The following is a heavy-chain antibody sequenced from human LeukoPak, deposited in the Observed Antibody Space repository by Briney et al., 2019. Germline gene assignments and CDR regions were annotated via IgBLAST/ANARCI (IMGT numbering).Heavy chain of an antibody. CDR3: EMTSRDYRSAHPFAF. D-gene: IGHD6-19*01. V-gene: IGHV1-2*02. CDR2: IIANSGGS. J-gene: IGHJ5*01. Sequence: AAVKDSLRGSVFTFTDYFIHWVRQAPGQGLEWMGWIIANSGGSYSAQKFQGRVTMTRDTSISTAYLELSSLRYADTAVYYCEMTSRDYRSAHPFAFWSQPSLVNVSS. CDR1: VFTFTDYF.